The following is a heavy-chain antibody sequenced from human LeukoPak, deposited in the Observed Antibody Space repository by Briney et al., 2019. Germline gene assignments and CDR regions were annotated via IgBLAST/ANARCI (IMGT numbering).Heavy chain of an antibody. J-gene: IGHJ4*02. V-gene: IGHV3-7*01. CDR1: GFIFSNYW. CDR2: IKQDGSEK. CDR3: ARDYTVDY. Sequence: GGSLRLSCTASGFIFSNYWMSWVRQAPGKGLEWVANIKQDGSEKYYVDSVKGRFTISRDNAKNSLFLQMNSLRVDDTAVYYCARDYTVDYWGQGTLVTVSS. D-gene: IGHD4-11*01.